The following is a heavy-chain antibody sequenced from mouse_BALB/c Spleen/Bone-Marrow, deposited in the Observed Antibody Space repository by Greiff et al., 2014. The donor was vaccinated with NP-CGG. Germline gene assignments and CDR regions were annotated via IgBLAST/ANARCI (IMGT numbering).Heavy chain of an antibody. Sequence: QVQLKDSGPELVKPGASVKMSCKASGYTFTDYVIRWVKQRTGQGLEWIGVICPGCGSVYYNEKFTGKATLTADKSSNTAYMQXSKQTAEDSAANVCAGEHRFGYWGQGTLVTVSA. V-gene: IGHV1-77*01. J-gene: IGHJ3*01. CDR2: ICPGCGSV. CDR3: AGEHRFGY. CDR1: GYTFTDYV.